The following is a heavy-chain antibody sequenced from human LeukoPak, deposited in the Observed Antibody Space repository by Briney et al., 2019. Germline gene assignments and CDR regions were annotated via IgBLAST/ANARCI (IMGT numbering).Heavy chain of an antibody. J-gene: IGHJ4*02. V-gene: IGHV3-49*04. CDR2: VRSRAYGGTP. CDR3: TTGGAVGPTKFEY. Sequence: GRSLRLSCIASGFTFGDYAMDWVRQAPGKGLEWVGFVRSRAYGGTPEYGASVKGRFTISRDDSKAVAYLQMNSLTAEDTAVYFCTTGGAVGPTKFEYWGQGTLVTVSS. D-gene: IGHD3-16*01. CDR1: GFTFGDYA.